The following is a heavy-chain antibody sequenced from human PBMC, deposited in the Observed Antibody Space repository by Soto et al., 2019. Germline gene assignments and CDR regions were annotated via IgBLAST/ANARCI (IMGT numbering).Heavy chain of an antibody. V-gene: IGHV1-46*01. CDR3: ARSYGFPDY. D-gene: IGHD3-10*01. CDR2: INPSGGDT. J-gene: IGHJ4*02. Sequence: QVQLVQSGAEVRKPGASVKVSCKASGYAFTKYYLHWVRQAPGQGLEWMGIINPSGGDTTYAQKFQGRLTITSDTSTSTVYMALSSVRSEDTAVYYCARSYGFPDYWGQGILVTVSS. CDR1: GYAFTKYY.